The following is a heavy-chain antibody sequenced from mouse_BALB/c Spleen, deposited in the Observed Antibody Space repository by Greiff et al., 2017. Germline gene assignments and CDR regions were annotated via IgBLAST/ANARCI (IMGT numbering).Heavy chain of an antibody. D-gene: IGHD2-10*02. J-gene: IGHJ3*01. CDR2: ISYSGST. CDR3: VRSGYGNYRPWFAY. Sequence: EVKLQQSGPSLVKPSQTLSLTCSVTGDSITSGYWNWIRKFPGNKLEYMGYISYSGSTYYNPSLKSRISITRDTSKNQYYLQLNSVTTEDTATYYCVRSGYGNYRPWFAYWGQGTLVTVSA. CDR1: GDSITSGY. V-gene: IGHV3-8*02.